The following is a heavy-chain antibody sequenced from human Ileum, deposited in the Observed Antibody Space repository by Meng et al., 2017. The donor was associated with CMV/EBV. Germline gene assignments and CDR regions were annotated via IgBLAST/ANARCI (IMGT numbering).Heavy chain of an antibody. Sequence: SAVLIGSGNCWTGRRHARGKGRERIGQSDQSGETRINYNPSIKRRVILSADKSKNEVYLTLRSVTAAATAMYFCARDLAGTDWGYFWGQGALVTVSS. CDR3: ARDLAGTDWGYF. V-gene: IGHV4-4*01. D-gene: IGHD6-13*01. CDR1: AVLIGSGNC. CDR2: SDQSGETRI. J-gene: IGHJ4*02.